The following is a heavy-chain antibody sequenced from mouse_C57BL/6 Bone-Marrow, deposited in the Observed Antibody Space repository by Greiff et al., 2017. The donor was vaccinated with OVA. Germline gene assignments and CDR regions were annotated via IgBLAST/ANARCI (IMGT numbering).Heavy chain of an antibody. V-gene: IGHV5-16*01. D-gene: IGHD2-1*01. CDR2: INYDGSST. CDR1: GFTFSDYY. J-gene: IGHJ3*01. CDR3: ASFYPFAY. Sequence: EVQLVESEGGLVQPGSSMKLSCTASGFTFSDYYMAWVHQVPEKGLEWVANINYDGSSTYYLDSLKSRFIISRDNAKNILYLQMSSLKSEDTATYYCASFYPFAYWGQGTLVTVSA.